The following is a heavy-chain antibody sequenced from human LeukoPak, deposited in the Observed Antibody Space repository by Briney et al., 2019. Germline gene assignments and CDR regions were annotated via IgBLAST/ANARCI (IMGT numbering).Heavy chain of an antibody. J-gene: IGHJ3*02. Sequence: SETLSLTCAVYGGSFSGYYWSWIRQPPGKGLEWIGEINHSGSTNYNPSLKSRVTISVDTSKNQFSLKLSSVTAADTAVYYCARVRFRITIFGVVLPRDAFDIWGQGTMATVSS. CDR1: GGSFSGYY. CDR3: ARVRFRITIFGVVLPRDAFDI. V-gene: IGHV4-34*01. CDR2: INHSGST. D-gene: IGHD3-3*01.